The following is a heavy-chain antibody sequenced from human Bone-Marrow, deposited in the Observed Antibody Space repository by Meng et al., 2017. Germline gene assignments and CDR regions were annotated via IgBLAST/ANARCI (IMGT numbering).Heavy chain of an antibody. V-gene: IGHV6-1*01. Sequence: QVQLQQSGPGLVKPSQTLSLTCAISGDSVSSNSATWNWIRQSPSRGLEWLGRTYYGSRWYSDYAVSVQSRITINPDTSKNQFSLQLNSLTPEDSAVYYCARDGTSWYFFDYWGQGTLVTVSS. CDR3: ARDGTSWYFFDY. J-gene: IGHJ4*02. CDR1: GDSVSSNSAT. D-gene: IGHD1-1*01. CDR2: TYYGSRWYS.